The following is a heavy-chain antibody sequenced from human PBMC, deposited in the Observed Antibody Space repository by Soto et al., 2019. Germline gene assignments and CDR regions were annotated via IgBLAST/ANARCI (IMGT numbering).Heavy chain of an antibody. J-gene: IGHJ5*02. CDR1: GFTFSTYW. CDR3: ARGYSTSPNWFDP. CDR2: IKVDGSEK. Sequence: GGSLRLSCAASGFTFSTYWMNWVRQPPGKGLEWVANIKVDGSEKYYGDSVKGRFTISRDNAENSLYLQMNSLRADDTAVYYCARGYSTSPNWFDPWGQGTLVTVSS. V-gene: IGHV3-7*03. D-gene: IGHD2-2*01.